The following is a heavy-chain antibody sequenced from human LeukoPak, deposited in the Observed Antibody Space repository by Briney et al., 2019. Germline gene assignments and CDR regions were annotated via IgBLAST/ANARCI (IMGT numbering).Heavy chain of an antibody. Sequence: ASVKVSCKASGFTFTSSAVQWVRQAPGQGLEWMGMIYPRDGSTSYAQKFQGRVTVTRDTSTSTVHMELSGLRSEDTAVYYCARDQEAFDYWGQGTLVTVSS. CDR1: GFTFTSSA. J-gene: IGHJ4*02. CDR3: ARDQEAFDY. V-gene: IGHV1-46*01. CDR2: IYPRDGST.